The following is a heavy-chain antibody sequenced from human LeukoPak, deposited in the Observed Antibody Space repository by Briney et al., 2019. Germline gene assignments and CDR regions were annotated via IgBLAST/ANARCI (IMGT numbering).Heavy chain of an antibody. CDR2: ITHSGST. D-gene: IGHD3-3*01. Sequence: SETLSLTCAVYGGSFSGYYWSWIRQPPGKGLEWIGEITHSGSTSYNPSLKSLVSISVDTSKNQFSLRLSSVTAADTAAYYCARRGALTLFGVTDVYYMDVWSMGTTVTVSS. CDR3: ARRGALTLFGVTDVYYMDV. J-gene: IGHJ6*03. V-gene: IGHV4-34*01. CDR1: GGSFSGYY.